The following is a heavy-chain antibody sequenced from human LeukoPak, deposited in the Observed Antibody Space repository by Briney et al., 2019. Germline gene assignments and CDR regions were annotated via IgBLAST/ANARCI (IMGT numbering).Heavy chain of an antibody. D-gene: IGHD3-22*01. J-gene: IGHJ4*02. Sequence: SETLSLTCTVSGGSISSYYWSWIRQPPGKGLEWIGYIYYSGSTNYNPSLRSRVTISVDTSKNQFSLKLSSVTAADTAVYYCARSGPNYYDSSGYSPGFDYWGQGTLVTVSS. V-gene: IGHV4-59*01. CDR1: GGSISSYY. CDR2: IYYSGST. CDR3: ARSGPNYYDSSGYSPGFDY.